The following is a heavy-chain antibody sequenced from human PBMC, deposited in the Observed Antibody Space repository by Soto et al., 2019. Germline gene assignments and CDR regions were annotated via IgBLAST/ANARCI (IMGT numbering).Heavy chain of an antibody. CDR3: AKDRTGTTYDYYYGMDV. J-gene: IGHJ6*02. D-gene: IGHD1-1*01. Sequence: GGSLRLSCAASGFTFSCYGMHWVRQAPGKGLEWVAVISYDGSNKYYADSVKGRFTISRDNSKNTLYLQMNSLRAEDTAVYYCAKDRTGTTYDYYYGMDVWGQGTTVTVSS. CDR2: ISYDGSNK. CDR1: GFTFSCYG. V-gene: IGHV3-30*18.